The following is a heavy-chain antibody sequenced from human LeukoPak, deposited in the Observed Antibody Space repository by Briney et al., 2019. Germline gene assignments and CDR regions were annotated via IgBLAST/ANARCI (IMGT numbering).Heavy chain of an antibody. CDR2: ISAYNGNT. D-gene: IGHD3-10*01. CDR3: ASSRGGLSYYYGMDV. CDR1: GYTFTSYG. J-gene: IGHJ6*02. V-gene: IGHV1-18*01. Sequence: ASVKVSFKASGYTFTSYGISWVRHAPGQGLEWMGWISAYNGNTNYAQKLQGRVTMTTDTSTSTAYMELRSLRSDDTAVYYCASSRGGLSYYYGMDVWGQGTTVTVSS.